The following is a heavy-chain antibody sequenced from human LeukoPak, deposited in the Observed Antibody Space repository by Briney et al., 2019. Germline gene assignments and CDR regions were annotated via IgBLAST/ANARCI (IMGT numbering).Heavy chain of an antibody. CDR3: ARELRYDNSDSGAF. CDR1: GGSISSYY. V-gene: IGHV4-59*01. CDR2: IYCSGST. J-gene: IGHJ3*01. Sequence: SETLSLTCTVSGGSISSYYWSWIRQPPGKGLEWIGYIYCSGSTNYNPSLKSRVTTSVDTSKNQVSLKLSSVTAADTAVYYCARELRYDNSDSGAFWGQGTVVTVS. D-gene: IGHD3-22*01.